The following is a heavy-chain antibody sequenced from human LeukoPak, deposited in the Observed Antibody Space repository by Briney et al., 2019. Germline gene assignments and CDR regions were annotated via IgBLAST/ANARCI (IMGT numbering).Heavy chain of an antibody. Sequence: SVKVSCKASGGTFSSYAISWVRQAPGQGLEWRGGIIPIFGTANYAQKLQGRVTINTDESTSSAYMELSRLRSEETDVYYCARGARYYYDSSGLYDAFDIWGQGTMVTVSS. CDR3: ARGARYYYDSSGLYDAFDI. CDR1: GGTFSSYA. V-gene: IGHV1-69*05. D-gene: IGHD3-22*01. CDR2: IIPIFGTA. J-gene: IGHJ3*02.